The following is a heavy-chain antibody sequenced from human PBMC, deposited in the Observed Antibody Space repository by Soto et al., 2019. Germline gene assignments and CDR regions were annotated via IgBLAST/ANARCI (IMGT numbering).Heavy chain of an antibody. Sequence: QVQLQESGPGLVKPSQTLSLTCTVSGGSISSGGYYWSWIRQHPGKGLEWIGYIYYSGSTYYNPALKSRVTISVDTSKSQFSLKLSSVTAADTAVYYCAIDRLRMTTVTTYWYFDLWGRGTLVTVSS. CDR3: AIDRLRMTTVTTYWYFDL. V-gene: IGHV4-31*03. D-gene: IGHD4-17*01. CDR2: IYYSGST. J-gene: IGHJ2*01. CDR1: GGSISSGGYY.